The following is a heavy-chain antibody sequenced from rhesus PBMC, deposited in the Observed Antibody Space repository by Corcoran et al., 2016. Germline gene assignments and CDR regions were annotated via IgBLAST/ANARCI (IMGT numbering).Heavy chain of an antibody. J-gene: IGHJ4*01. CDR1: GFTFSSYW. CDR3: ARDPRWGGAAALDY. Sequence: EVQLVESGGGLAKPGGSLRLSCAASGFTFSSYWMYWVRQAPGKGLDWISGINRSGSGKYDADTGKGRFTSSRENAKNTLYLQRDSVRAEDTAVYYGARDPRWGGAAALDYWGQGVLVTVSS. V-gene: IGHV3-14*01. D-gene: IGHD6-31*01. CDR2: INRSGSGK.